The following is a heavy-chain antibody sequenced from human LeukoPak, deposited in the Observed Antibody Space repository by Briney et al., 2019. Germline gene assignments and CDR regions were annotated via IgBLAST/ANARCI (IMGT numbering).Heavy chain of an antibody. J-gene: IGHJ4*02. Sequence: SETLSLTCTVSGGSTSSYYWSWIRQPPGKGLEWIAYISDIGSINYNPSLKSRVTISLDTSKNQFSLKLSSVAAADTAVYYCAGHHPRNTVDFWGQGTLVTVSS. CDR2: ISDIGSI. D-gene: IGHD2/OR15-2a*01. V-gene: IGHV4-59*08. CDR1: GGSTSSYY. CDR3: AGHHPRNTVDF.